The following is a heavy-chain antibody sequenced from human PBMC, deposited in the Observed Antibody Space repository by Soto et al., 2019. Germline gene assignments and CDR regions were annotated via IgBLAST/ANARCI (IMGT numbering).Heavy chain of an antibody. D-gene: IGHD4-17*01. CDR3: ARRLEEYGNYWFDP. CDR2: IYHSGRT. Sequence: QLQLQESGPGLVKPSETSSLTCTVSGGSINSDTDYWAWIRQPPGKAREWIGSIYHSGRTYQNPSLKSRITMSVDKSKNQFSLRLTSVTAADTAVYYCARRLEEYGNYWFDPWGQGILVTVSS. J-gene: IGHJ5*02. V-gene: IGHV4-39*01. CDR1: GGSINSDTDY.